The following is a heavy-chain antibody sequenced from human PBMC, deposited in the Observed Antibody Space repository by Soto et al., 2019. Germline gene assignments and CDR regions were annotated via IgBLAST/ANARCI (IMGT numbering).Heavy chain of an antibody. CDR2: IYPGDSDT. CDR1: GYSFTTYW. J-gene: IGHJ4*02. Sequence: PGESLKISCKGSGYSFTTYWIGWVRQMPGKGLEWMGIIYPGDSDTRYSPSFQGQVTISADKSISTAYLQWSSLKASDTAIYYCARRGNVYGTRSYFDDWGQGTPVTVSS. CDR3: ARRGNVYGTRSYFDD. V-gene: IGHV5-51*01. D-gene: IGHD2-8*01.